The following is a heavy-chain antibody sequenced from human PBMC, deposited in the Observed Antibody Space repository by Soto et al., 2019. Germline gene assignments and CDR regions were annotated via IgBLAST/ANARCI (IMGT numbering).Heavy chain of an antibody. CDR3: AGDCSRSVVRSGVCYSEGAFDL. D-gene: IGHD2-8*01. Sequence: LRLSCAASGFTFSSYGMHWVRQAPGKGLEWVAVIWYDGSNKYYADSVKGRFTISRDNSKNTLYLQMNSLRAEDTAVYYCAGDCSRSVVRSGVCYSEGAFDLW. V-gene: IGHV3-33*01. J-gene: IGHJ2*01. CDR2: IWYDGSNK. CDR1: GFTFSSYG.